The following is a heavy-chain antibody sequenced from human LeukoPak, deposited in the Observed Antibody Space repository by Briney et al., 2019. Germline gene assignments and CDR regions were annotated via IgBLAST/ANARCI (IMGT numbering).Heavy chain of an antibody. D-gene: IGHD5-18*01. CDR1: GFIFSDYW. V-gene: IGHV3-7*01. Sequence: GGSLRLSFAASGFIFSDYWMNWVRPAPGKGLEGVANIKLDGSEKYYVDSVKGRFTISRDNAKNSLYLQMNNLRAEDTAVYYCARVKGAYRYGSDYWGQGTLVTVSS. CDR2: IKLDGSEK. J-gene: IGHJ4*02. CDR3: ARVKGAYRYGSDY.